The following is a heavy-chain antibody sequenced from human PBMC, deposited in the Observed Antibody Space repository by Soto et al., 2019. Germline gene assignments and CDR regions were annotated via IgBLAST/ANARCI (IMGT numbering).Heavy chain of an antibody. Sequence: SETLSLTCAVYGGSFSGYYWSWIRQPPGKGLEWIGEINHSGSTNYNPSLKSRVTISVDTSKNQFSLKLSSVTGADTDVYYCARGRRYSYGFGPYDYGMDVWGQGTTVTVSS. CDR1: GGSFSGYY. J-gene: IGHJ6*02. CDR3: ARGRRYSYGFGPYDYGMDV. V-gene: IGHV4-34*01. CDR2: INHSGST. D-gene: IGHD5-18*01.